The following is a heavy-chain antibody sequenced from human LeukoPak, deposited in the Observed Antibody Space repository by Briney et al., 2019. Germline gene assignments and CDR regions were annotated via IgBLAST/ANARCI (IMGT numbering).Heavy chain of an antibody. CDR1: GFTFTSYA. D-gene: IGHD1-26*01. J-gene: IGHJ5*02. CDR3: AKGGGSHWFDP. Sequence: GGSLRLSCAASGFTFTSYAMSWVRQAPGKGLEWVSAISSSGGGAYYANSVKGRFTISRDNSKNTLYLQMNSLRVEDTAVYYCAKGGGSHWFDPWGQGTLVTVSS. V-gene: IGHV3-23*01. CDR2: ISSSGGGA.